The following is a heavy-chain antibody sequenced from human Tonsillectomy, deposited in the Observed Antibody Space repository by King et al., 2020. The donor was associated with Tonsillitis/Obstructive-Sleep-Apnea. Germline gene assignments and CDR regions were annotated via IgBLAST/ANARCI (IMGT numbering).Heavy chain of an antibody. CDR3: ARSTEYSKYETF. D-gene: IGHD4-11*01. J-gene: IGHJ4*02. CDR2: ISSGGSA. CDR1: GGSISSGTYY. Sequence: VQLQESGPGLVKPSQTLSVTCTVSGGSISSGTYYWGWIRQHPGKGPEWLGGISSGGSAYYNPSLKSRLTISLETSKNQFSLRLNSVTAADTAIYYCARSTEYSKYETFWGQGTLVTVS. V-gene: IGHV4-31*03.